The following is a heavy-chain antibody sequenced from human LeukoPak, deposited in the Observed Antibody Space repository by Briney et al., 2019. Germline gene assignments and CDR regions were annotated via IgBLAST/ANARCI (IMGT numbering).Heavy chain of an antibody. Sequence: GASVKVSCKASGYTFTSYGISWVRQAPGQGLEWMGWISAYNGNTNYAQKLQGRVTMTTDTSTSTAYMELRSLRSDDTAVYYCAREGMYSSSSHFYFWFDPWGQGTLVTVSS. J-gene: IGHJ5*02. V-gene: IGHV1-18*01. CDR3: AREGMYSSSSHFYFWFDP. CDR2: ISAYNGNT. CDR1: GYTFTSYG. D-gene: IGHD6-6*01.